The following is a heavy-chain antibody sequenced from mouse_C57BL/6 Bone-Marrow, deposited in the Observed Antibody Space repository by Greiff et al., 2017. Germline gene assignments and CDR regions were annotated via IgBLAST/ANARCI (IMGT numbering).Heavy chain of an antibody. CDR1: GYTFTSYW. Sequence: VQLQQPGAELVKPGSSVKLSCKASGYTFTSYWMQWVKQRPGQGLEWIGEIDPSDSYTNYNQKFKGKATLTVDTSSSTAYMQLRSLTSEDSAVYYGARSTGYVDYCDYWGQGTTLTVSA. V-gene: IGHV1-50*01. J-gene: IGHJ2*01. D-gene: IGHD3-2*02. CDR2: IDPSDSYT. CDR3: ARSTGYVDYCDY.